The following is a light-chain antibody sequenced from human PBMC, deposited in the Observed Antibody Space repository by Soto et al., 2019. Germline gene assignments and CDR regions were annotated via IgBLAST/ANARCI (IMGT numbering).Light chain of an antibody. CDR1: QSVSSSY. V-gene: IGKV3-20*01. CDR3: QQYGSSPIT. J-gene: IGKJ5*01. Sequence: EIVLTQSPGTLSLSPGERATLSCRASQSVSSSYLAWYQQKPGQAPRLLIYGASSRATGIPARFSGSGSGTDFTLTISSLEPEDFAMYYCQQYGSSPITFGQGTRLEIK. CDR2: GAS.